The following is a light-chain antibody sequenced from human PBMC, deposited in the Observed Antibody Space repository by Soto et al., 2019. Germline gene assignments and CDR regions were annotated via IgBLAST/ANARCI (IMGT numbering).Light chain of an antibody. CDR3: QTWGTGILV. CDR1: SRHSSYA. Sequence: QSVLTQSPSASASLGASVKLTCTLSSRHSSYAIAWHQQQPEKGPRYLMKLNSDGRHTKGDGIPVRFSGSSSGTERYLTISSLQSEDEADYYCQTWGTGILVFGGGTKLTVL. J-gene: IGLJ2*01. V-gene: IGLV4-69*01. CDR2: LNSDGRH.